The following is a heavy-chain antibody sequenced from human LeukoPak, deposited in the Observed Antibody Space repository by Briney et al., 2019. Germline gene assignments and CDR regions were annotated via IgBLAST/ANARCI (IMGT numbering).Heavy chain of an antibody. V-gene: IGHV4-39*07. CDR3: ARVRDGSRFDY. CDR2: IFHAGNI. CDR1: GGSISSSSYY. Sequence: PSETLSLTCTVSGGSISSSSYYWGWIRQPPGKGLEWIAEIFHAGNINYNPSLKSRVTISIDKSKSQFSLKLGSMTAADTAVYYCARVRDGSRFDYWGQGALVTVSS. D-gene: IGHD1-26*01. J-gene: IGHJ4*02.